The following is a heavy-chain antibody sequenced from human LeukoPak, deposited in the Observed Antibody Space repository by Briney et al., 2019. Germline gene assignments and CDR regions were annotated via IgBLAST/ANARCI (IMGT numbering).Heavy chain of an antibody. D-gene: IGHD2-2*01. CDR2: ISYDGSNK. Sequence: GGSLRLSCAASGFTFSSYGMHWVRQAPGKGLEWVAVISYDGSNKYYADSVKGRFTISRDNSKNTLYLQMNSLRAEGTAVYYCAKDQSAVPALCMDVWGQGTTVTVSS. CDR1: GFTFSSYG. V-gene: IGHV3-30*18. CDR3: AKDQSAVPALCMDV. J-gene: IGHJ6*02.